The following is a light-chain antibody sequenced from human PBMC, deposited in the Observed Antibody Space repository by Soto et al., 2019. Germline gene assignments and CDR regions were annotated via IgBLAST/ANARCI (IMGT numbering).Light chain of an antibody. CDR2: GNT. Sequence: QLVLTQPPSVSGAPGQRVTISCTGSSSNIGAGYDVHWYQQLPGTAPKLLIYGNTNRPSGVPDRFSASKSGTSASLAITGLQAEDEADYYCQSYDSSLGAYVVFGGGTKVTVL. V-gene: IGLV1-40*01. J-gene: IGLJ2*01. CDR3: QSYDSSLGAYVV. CDR1: SSNIGAGYD.